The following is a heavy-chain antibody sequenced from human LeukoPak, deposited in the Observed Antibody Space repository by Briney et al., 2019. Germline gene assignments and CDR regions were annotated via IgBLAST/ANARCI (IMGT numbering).Heavy chain of an antibody. CDR1: GFILNDYG. V-gene: IGHV3-33*01. D-gene: IGHD2-8*01. J-gene: IGHJ6*02. CDR3: ARDRHCVNGVCHSPPGMDV. CDR2: IWFDKNQ. Sequence: GRSLRLSCAASGFILNDYGMHWVRQAPGKGLEWVADIWFDKNQHFADFVKGRFAISRDNSKNTVYLQINSLRAEDTAVYYCARDRHCVNGVCHSPPGMDVWGQGTTVTISS.